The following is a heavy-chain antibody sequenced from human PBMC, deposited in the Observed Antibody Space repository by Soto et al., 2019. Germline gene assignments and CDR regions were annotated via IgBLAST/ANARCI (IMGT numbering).Heavy chain of an antibody. J-gene: IGHJ5*02. CDR2: VYHTGDT. D-gene: IGHD2-21*02. CDR3: AREIVTAGGNNYFDP. V-gene: IGHV4-4*02. CDR1: GGTVASSHW. Sequence: SETLSLTCGVSGGTVASSHWWSWVRQSPGGGLEWIGNVYHTGDTNFNPSLQSRVTISVDKSNNQFSLRLNSLTAEDTAVYFCAREIVTAGGNNYFDPWGPGTLVTVSS.